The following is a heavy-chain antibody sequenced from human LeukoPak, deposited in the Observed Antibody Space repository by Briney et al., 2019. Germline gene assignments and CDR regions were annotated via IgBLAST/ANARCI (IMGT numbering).Heavy chain of an antibody. V-gene: IGHV3-23*01. D-gene: IGHD2-2*01. CDR1: GFTFSSYA. J-gene: IGHJ3*02. CDR3: ARACSSTGCYEAFDI. Sequence: GASLRLSCAASGFTFSSYAMSWVRQAPGKGLEWVSAISGSGGSTYYADSVKGRFTISRENAKNSLYLQMNSLRAGDTAVYYCARACSSTGCYEAFDIWGQGTMVTVSS. CDR2: ISGSGGST.